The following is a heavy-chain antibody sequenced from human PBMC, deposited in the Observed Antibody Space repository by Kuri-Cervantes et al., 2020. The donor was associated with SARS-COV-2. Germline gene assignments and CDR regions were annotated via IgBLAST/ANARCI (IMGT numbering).Heavy chain of an antibody. CDR2: IRSKAYGGTT. CDR3: TRDDFWSGYFED. D-gene: IGHD3-3*01. CDR1: RFTFGDYA. J-gene: IGHJ4*02. V-gene: IGHV3-49*04. Sequence: GGSLRLSCAASRFTFGDYAMSWVRQAPGKGLEWVGFIRSKAYGGTTEYAASVKGRFTISRDDSKSIAYLQMNSLKTEDTAVYYCTRDDFWSGYFEDWGQGTLVTVSS.